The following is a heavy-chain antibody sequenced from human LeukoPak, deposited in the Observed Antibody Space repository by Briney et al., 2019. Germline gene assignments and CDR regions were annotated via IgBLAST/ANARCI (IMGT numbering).Heavy chain of an antibody. V-gene: IGHV4-4*07. CDR1: VGSIIGFF. J-gene: IGHJ6*02. CDR3: ARNRGSHRYYYGLDV. CDR2: IYSSGMP. D-gene: IGHD1-26*01. Sequence: PSETLSLTCTVPVGSIIGFFWSSIRQAAGGGLEWIGRIYSSGMPNYNPSLKSRVTMSIDTSKNQFSLRLRSVTAADTAVYYCARNRGSHRYYYGLDVWGQGTTVTVSS.